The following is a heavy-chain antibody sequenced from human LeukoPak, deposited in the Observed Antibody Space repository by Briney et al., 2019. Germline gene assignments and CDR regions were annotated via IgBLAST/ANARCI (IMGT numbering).Heavy chain of an antibody. V-gene: IGHV3-30*02. Sequence: AGGSLRLSCAASGFPFTSYGIHWVRQAPGKGLEWVAFIRYDGSKEYYADSVKGRFTISRDNSKNTLYLQMNSLRAEDTAVYYCAKGSKEVLFTRDHHMDVWGKGTTVT. D-gene: IGHD3-3*01. CDR2: IRYDGSKE. J-gene: IGHJ6*03. CDR1: GFPFTSYG. CDR3: AKGSKEVLFTRDHHMDV.